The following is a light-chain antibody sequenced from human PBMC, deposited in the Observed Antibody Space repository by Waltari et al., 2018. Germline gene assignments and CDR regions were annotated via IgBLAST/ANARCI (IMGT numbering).Light chain of an antibody. CDR1: RTISSW. CDR2: KAS. J-gene: IGKJ2*01. CDR3: QQYNDYLYT. V-gene: IGKV1-5*03. Sequence: DIQMTQSPSTLSASVGDRVTITCRASRTISSWLAWYQQKPGKAPKLRIYKASSLESGVPSRFSGSGSGTEFTLTISSLQPDDFATYYCQQYNDYLYTFGQGTKVEIK.